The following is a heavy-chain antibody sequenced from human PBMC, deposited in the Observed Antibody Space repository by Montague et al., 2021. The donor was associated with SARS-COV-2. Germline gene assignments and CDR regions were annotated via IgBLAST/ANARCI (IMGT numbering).Heavy chain of an antibody. D-gene: IGHD6-13*01. CDR3: ARDTEGYISSWYHDY. Sequence: SETLSLTCTVSGGSISSYYWSWIRQPPGKGLEWIGYIYYSGSTNXXPSLKSRVTISVDTSKNQFSLKLSSVTAADTAAYYCARDTEGYISSWYHDYWGQGTLVTVSS. V-gene: IGHV4-59*01. CDR2: IYYSGST. J-gene: IGHJ4*02. CDR1: GGSISSYY.